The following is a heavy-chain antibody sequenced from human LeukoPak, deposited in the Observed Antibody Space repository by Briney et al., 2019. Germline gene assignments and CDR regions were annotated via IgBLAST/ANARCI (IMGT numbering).Heavy chain of an antibody. V-gene: IGHV4-59*11. Sequence: PSETLSLTCVVSGYSITSHYWSWIRQSPGKGLEWIGNIFAGGTTNYNPSLKSRVSISMDTSKDQFSLKMTSVTAADTAIYFCARGLWFGEQDGLGIWGPGTVVTVAS. CDR1: GYSITSHY. CDR3: ARGLWFGEQDGLGI. J-gene: IGHJ3*02. D-gene: IGHD3-10*01. CDR2: IFAGGTT.